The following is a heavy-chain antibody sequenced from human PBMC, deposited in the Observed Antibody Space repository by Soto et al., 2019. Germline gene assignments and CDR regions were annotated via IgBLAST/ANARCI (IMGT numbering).Heavy chain of an antibody. V-gene: IGHV4-59*01. J-gene: IGHJ1*01. D-gene: IGHD1-1*01. CDR3: ARVRNWNDGLGF. CDR1: DSPISNYY. Sequence: PSETLSLTCTVSDSPISNYYWGWFRQPPGLGLEWVGYIYYTGTTTYNPSLKSRVTISVDTSKNQFSLKLTSVTAADTAVYYCARVRNWNDGLGFWGQGALVTVSS. CDR2: IYYTGTT.